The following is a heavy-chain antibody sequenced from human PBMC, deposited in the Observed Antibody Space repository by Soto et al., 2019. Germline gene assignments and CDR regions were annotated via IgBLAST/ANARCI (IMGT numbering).Heavy chain of an antibody. CDR2: MDQDGSET. Sequence: EVQLVESGGGLVQPGGSLRLSCAASGFTFSTYWMTWVRQPPGKGLEWVANMDQDGSETYYVDSVRGRFTVSRDNAKISRYLQMNSLRVEDTAVYYCVCGGNFFIYWGQGTLVTVSP. J-gene: IGHJ4*02. CDR1: GFTFSTYW. V-gene: IGHV3-7*01. D-gene: IGHD3-16*01. CDR3: VCGGNFFIY.